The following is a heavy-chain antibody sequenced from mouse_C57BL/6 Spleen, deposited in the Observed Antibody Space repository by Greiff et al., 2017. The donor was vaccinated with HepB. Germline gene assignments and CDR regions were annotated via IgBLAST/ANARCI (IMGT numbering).Heavy chain of an antibody. CDR3: ARRYYGSSLYWYFDV. D-gene: IGHD1-1*01. J-gene: IGHJ1*03. CDR1: GFNIKDYN. Sequence: EVQLQESGAELVKPGASVKLSCTASGFNIKDYNMHWVKQRTEQGLEWIGRIDPEDGETKYAPKFQGKATITADTSYNTAYLQLSSLTSEDTAVYYCARRYYGSSLYWYFDVWGTGTTVTVSS. CDR2: IDPEDGET. V-gene: IGHV14-2*01.